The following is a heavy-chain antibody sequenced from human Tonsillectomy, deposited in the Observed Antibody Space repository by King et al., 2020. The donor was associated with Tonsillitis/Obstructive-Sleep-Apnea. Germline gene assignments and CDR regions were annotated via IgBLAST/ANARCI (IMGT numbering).Heavy chain of an antibody. V-gene: IGHV3-21*01. J-gene: IGHJ4*01. Sequence: QLVQSGGGLVKPGGSLRLSCAASGFTFSSYSMNWVRQAPGKGLEWGSSIISSISYIYYADSVKGRFTISRDNAKNSLYLQMNSLRAEDTAVYYCARGAGDDSGSQGRFDCWGHGTLLTVSS. CDR3: ARGAGDDSGSQGRFDC. D-gene: IGHD6-6*01. CDR2: IISSISYI. CDR1: GFTFSSYS.